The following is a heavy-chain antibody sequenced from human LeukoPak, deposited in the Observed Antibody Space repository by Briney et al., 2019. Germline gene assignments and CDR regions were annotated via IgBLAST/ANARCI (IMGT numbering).Heavy chain of an antibody. CDR2: ISSSSSYI. Sequence: GGSLRLSCAASGFTFSSYSMNWVRQAPGKGLEWVSSISSSSSYIYYADSVKGRFTISRDNAKNSLYLQMNSLRAEDTAVYYCARQLGLDGDLDYWGQGTLVTVSS. CDR1: GFTFSSYS. V-gene: IGHV3-21*01. CDR3: ARQLGLDGDLDY. J-gene: IGHJ4*02. D-gene: IGHD3-10*01.